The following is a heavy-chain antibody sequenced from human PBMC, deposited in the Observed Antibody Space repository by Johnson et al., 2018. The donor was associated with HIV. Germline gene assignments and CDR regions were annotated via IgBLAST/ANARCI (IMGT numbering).Heavy chain of an antibody. J-gene: IGHJ3*02. Sequence: VQLVESGGGVVQPGRSLRLSCAASGFTFSSYAMHWVRQAPGKGLEWVSYISSSGSTIYYADSVKGRFTISRDNAKNSLYLQMNSLRAEDTAVYYCARDGGYNWNYVGAFDIWGQGTMVTVSS. CDR1: GFTFSSYA. V-gene: IGHV3-48*04. CDR2: ISSSGSTI. CDR3: ARDGGYNWNYVGAFDI. D-gene: IGHD1-7*01.